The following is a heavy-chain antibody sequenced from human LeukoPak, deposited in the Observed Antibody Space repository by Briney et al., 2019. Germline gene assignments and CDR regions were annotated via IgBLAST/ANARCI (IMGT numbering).Heavy chain of an antibody. J-gene: IGHJ4*02. CDR2: INPSGGST. CDR1: GYTFTSYY. CDR3: AREMATIMSLTY. D-gene: IGHD5-24*01. V-gene: IGHV1-46*01. Sequence: ASVKVSCKASGYTFTSYYMHWVRQAPGQGLEWMGIINPSGGSTSYAQKFQGRVTMTRDMSTSTVYMELSSLRPEDTAVYYCAREMATIMSLTYWGQGTLVTVSS.